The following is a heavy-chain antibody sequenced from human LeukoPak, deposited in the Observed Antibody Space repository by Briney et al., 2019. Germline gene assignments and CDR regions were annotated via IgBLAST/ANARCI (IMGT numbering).Heavy chain of an antibody. D-gene: IGHD3-16*01. CDR2: IPSDGSNI. J-gene: IGHJ4*02. CDR3: ARGGHSSFDY. V-gene: IGHV3-74*01. CDR1: GFTFSNFW. Sequence: PGESLRLSCAAYGFTFSNFWLHWVRHAPGKGLEWDSRIPSDGSNINYADSVQGRFTISRDNAKNTLYLQMNSLRAEDTAVYYCARGGHSSFDYWGQGALVTVSS.